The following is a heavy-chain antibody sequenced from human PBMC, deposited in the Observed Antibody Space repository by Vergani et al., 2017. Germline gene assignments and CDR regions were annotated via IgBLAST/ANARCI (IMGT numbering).Heavy chain of an antibody. D-gene: IGHD2-8*01. V-gene: IGHV1-69*01. CDR3: ARDRPAPPGVGIWGFDY. CDR2: IIPISGTA. CDR1: GGTFSSYA. J-gene: IGHJ4*02. Sequence: QVQLVQSGAEVKKPGSSVKVSCKASGGTFSSYAISWVRQAPGQGLEWMGGIIPISGTANYAQKFQGRVTITADESTSTAYMELSSLRSEDTAVYYCARDRPAPPGVGIWGFDYWGQGTLVTVSS.